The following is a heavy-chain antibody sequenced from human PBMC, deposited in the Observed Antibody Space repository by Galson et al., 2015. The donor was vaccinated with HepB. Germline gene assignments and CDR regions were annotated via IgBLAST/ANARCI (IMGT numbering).Heavy chain of an antibody. Sequence: ETLSLTCTVSGGSISSYYWSWIRQPPGKGLEWIGYIYYSGSTNYNPSLKSRVTISVDTSKNQFSLKLSSVTAADTAVYYCARTTGYFDYWGQGTLVTVSS. CDR1: GGSISSYY. CDR3: ARTTGYFDY. V-gene: IGHV4-59*01. J-gene: IGHJ4*02. D-gene: IGHD1-1*01. CDR2: IYYSGST.